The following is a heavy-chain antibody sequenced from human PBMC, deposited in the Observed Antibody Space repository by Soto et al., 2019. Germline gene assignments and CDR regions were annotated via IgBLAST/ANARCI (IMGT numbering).Heavy chain of an antibody. CDR2: ISAHNGNT. CDR1: GYAFTTYG. V-gene: IGHV1-18*01. J-gene: IGHJ1*01. CDR3: ARGRYGDY. Sequence: QVHLVQSGAEVKKPGASVKVSCKGSGYAFTTYGITWVRQAPGQGLEWMGWISAHNGNTNYAQKRQGRVTVTRDTSTSTAYMELRSLRSDDTAVYYCARGRYGDYWGQGALVPVSS. D-gene: IGHD3-10*01.